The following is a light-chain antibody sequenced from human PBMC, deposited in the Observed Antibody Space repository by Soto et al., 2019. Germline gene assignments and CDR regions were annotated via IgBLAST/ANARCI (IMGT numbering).Light chain of an antibody. J-gene: IGKJ5*01. CDR3: QQYNNWPIT. Sequence: EIVLTQPPATLSLSPGERATLSRRASQSVSSYLAWYQRKPGQAPRLLIYDASNRATGIPARFSGSGSGTDFTLTISSLQPEDFAVYYCQQYNNWPITFGQGTRLEIK. CDR2: DAS. CDR1: QSVSSY. V-gene: IGKV3-11*01.